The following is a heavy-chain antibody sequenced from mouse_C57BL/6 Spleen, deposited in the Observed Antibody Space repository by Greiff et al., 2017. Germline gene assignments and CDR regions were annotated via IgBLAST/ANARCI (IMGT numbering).Heavy chain of an antibody. Sequence: QVQLQQSGAELVRPGASVKLSCKASGYTFTDYYINWVKQRPGQGLEWIARIYPGSGNTYYNEKFKGKATLTGEKSSSTAYMQLSSLTSEDSAVYFCAINDGSSYYFDYWGQGTTLTVSS. CDR2: IYPGSGNT. D-gene: IGHD1-1*01. J-gene: IGHJ2*01. CDR1: GYTFTDYY. V-gene: IGHV1-76*01. CDR3: AINDGSSYYFDY.